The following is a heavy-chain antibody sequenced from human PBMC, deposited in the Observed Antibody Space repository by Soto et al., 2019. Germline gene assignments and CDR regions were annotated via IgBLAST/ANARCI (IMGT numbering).Heavy chain of an antibody. V-gene: IGHV3-74*03. CDR2: FKSDGSGT. D-gene: IGHD3-10*02. CDR3: GRNAIFVRGVPDEY. CDR1: GFTLTAYW. Sequence: GGSLRLSCAATGFTLTAYWVHWVRQAPGKGLEWVARFKSDGSGTTYTDSVKGRFSISRDNAKNTVYLQMDNLRVEDTAVYYCGRNAIFVRGVPDEYWGQGTPVTVSS. J-gene: IGHJ4*02.